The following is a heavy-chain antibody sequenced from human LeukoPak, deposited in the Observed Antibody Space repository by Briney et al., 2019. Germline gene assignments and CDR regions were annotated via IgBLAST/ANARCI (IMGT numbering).Heavy chain of an antibody. Sequence: ASVKVSCKASRYTFTGYYMHWVRQAPGQGLEWMGWINPNSGGTNYAQKFQGRVTMTRDTSISTAYMELSRLRSDDTAVYYCARGVPNSSSWLPGWGQGTLVTVSS. V-gene: IGHV1-2*02. J-gene: IGHJ4*02. D-gene: IGHD6-13*01. CDR3: ARGVPNSSSWLPG. CDR2: INPNSGGT. CDR1: RYTFTGYY.